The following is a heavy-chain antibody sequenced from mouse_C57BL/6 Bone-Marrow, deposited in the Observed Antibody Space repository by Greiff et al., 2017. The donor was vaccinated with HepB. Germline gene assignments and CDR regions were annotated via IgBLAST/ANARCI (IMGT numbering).Heavy chain of an antibody. D-gene: IGHD3-2*02. J-gene: IGHJ3*01. CDR1: GYTFTSYW. CDR2: IDPSDSYT. Sequence: VQLQQPGAELVMPGASVKLSCKASGYTFTSYWMHWVKQRPGQGLEWIGEIDPSDSYTNYNQKFKGKSTLTVDKSSSTAYMQLSSLTSEDSAVYYCAIRQLRLSWFAYWGQGTLVTVSA. V-gene: IGHV1-69*01. CDR3: AIRQLRLSWFAY.